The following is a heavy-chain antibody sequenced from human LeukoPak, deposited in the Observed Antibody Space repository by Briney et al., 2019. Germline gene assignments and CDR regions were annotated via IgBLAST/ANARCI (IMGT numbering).Heavy chain of an antibody. CDR2: IYSSGST. CDR1: GGSISSGTYY. V-gene: IGHV4-61*02. CDR3: AIHDYGDRDAFDI. D-gene: IGHD4-17*01. J-gene: IGHJ3*02. Sequence: SETLSLTCTVSGGSISSGTYYWSWIRQPAGKGLEWIGRIYSSGSTSYNPSLESRVTISVDTSKNRFSLKLSSVTAADTAVYYCAIHDYGDRDAFDIGGQGTMVTVSS.